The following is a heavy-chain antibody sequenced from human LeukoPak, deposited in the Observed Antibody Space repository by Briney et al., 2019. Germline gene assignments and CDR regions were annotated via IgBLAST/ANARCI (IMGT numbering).Heavy chain of an antibody. V-gene: IGHV4-59*01. Sequence: PSETLSLTCTVSGGSISSYYWSWIRQPPGKGLEWIGYIYYSGSTNYNPSLKSRVTISVDTSKNQFSLKLSSVTAADTAVYYCARAKQGDCSSTSCYFGYYYHYMDVWGKGTTVTVSS. D-gene: IGHD2-2*01. CDR1: GGSISSYY. CDR3: ARAKQGDCSSTSCYFGYYYHYMDV. CDR2: IYYSGST. J-gene: IGHJ6*03.